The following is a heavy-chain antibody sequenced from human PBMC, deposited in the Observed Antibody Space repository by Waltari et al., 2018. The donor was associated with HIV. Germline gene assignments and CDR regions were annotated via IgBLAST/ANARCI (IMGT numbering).Heavy chain of an antibody. CDR3: ARGPRQWLGYYYYGMDV. Sequence: QVQLVQSGAEVKKPGASVKVSCKASGYTFTAYHMHWVRKATGQGLEWMGWINPNSGGTNYAQKFQGRVTMTRDTSISTAYMELSRLRSDDTAVYYCARGPRQWLGYYYYGMDVWGQGTTVTVSS. V-gene: IGHV1-2*02. J-gene: IGHJ6*02. CDR2: INPNSGGT. D-gene: IGHD6-19*01. CDR1: GYTFTAYH.